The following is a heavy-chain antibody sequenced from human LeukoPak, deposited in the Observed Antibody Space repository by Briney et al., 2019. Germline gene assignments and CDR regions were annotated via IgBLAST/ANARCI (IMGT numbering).Heavy chain of an antibody. CDR1: GWSFNDYY. CDR2: TNARGDT. CDR3: ARGQVPAARGYNWFDP. D-gene: IGHD2-2*01. Sequence: ASETLSLTCAVYGWSFNDYYWNWIRQPPGKGLKWIGETNARGDTNFNPSLKSRVTISVDTSKSQFSLRLTSMIAADTAVYYCARGQVPAARGYNWFDPWGQGTLVTVSS. V-gene: IGHV4-34*01. J-gene: IGHJ5*02.